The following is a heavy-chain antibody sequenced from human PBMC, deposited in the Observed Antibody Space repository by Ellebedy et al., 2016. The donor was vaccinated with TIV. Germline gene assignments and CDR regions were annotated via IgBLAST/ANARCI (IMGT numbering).Heavy chain of an antibody. Sequence: ASVKVSCKASGYIFTIYGINGVRQAPGQGLEWMGWITAYNGNTKYAQKFQGRVSMTTDTSTSTAYMELRSLRYDDTALYYCARDLVHFESRGYYSEYWGQGTLVTVSS. CDR3: ARDLVHFESRGYYSEY. V-gene: IGHV1-18*04. D-gene: IGHD3-22*01. CDR1: GYIFTIYG. CDR2: ITAYNGNT. J-gene: IGHJ4*02.